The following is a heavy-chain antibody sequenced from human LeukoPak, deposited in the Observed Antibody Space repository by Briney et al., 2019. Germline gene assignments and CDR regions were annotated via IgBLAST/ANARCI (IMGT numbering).Heavy chain of an antibody. CDR3: AKDGYSYGFLHPYYFDY. D-gene: IGHD5-18*01. CDR2: ISGSGGST. J-gene: IGHJ4*02. Sequence: GGSLRLSCAASGFTFSNYAMSWVRQAPGKGLEWVSAISGSGGSTYYADSVKGRFTISRDNSKNTLYLQMNSLRAEDTAVYYCAKDGYSYGFLHPYYFDYWGQGTLVTVSS. V-gene: IGHV3-23*01. CDR1: GFTFSNYA.